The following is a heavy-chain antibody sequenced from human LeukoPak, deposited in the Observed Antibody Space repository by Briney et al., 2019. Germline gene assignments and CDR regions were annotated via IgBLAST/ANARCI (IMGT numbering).Heavy chain of an antibody. J-gene: IGHJ6*03. Sequence: SETLSLTCAVYGGSFSGYYWSWIRQPPGKGLEWIGEINHSGSTNYNPSLKSRVTISVDTSKNQFSLKLSSVTAADTAVYYCARARITTVRGVNSRQYYYYMDVWGKGTTVTVSS. CDR2: INHSGST. D-gene: IGHD3-10*01. CDR3: ARARITTVRGVNSRQYYYYMDV. CDR1: GGSFSGYY. V-gene: IGHV4-34*01.